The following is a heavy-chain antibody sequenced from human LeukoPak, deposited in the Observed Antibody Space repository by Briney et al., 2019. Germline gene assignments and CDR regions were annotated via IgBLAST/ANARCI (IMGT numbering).Heavy chain of an antibody. J-gene: IGHJ6*02. CDR3: AKDAAVAVAGNYYYDMDV. CDR2: ISWNSGSI. Sequence: GGSLRLSCAASGFTFDDYAMHWVRQAPGKGLEWVSGISWNSGSIGYAYSVKGRFTISRDNAKNSLYLQMNSLRAEDTALYYCAKDAAVAVAGNYYYDMDVWGQGTTVTVSS. V-gene: IGHV3-9*01. CDR1: GFTFDDYA. D-gene: IGHD6-19*01.